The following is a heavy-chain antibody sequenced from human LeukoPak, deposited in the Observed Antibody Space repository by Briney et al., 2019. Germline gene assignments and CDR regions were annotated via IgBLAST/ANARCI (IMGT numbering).Heavy chain of an antibody. D-gene: IGHD2-2*01. CDR3: ARGGPAPYYFYGMDV. V-gene: IGHV3-13*01. Sequence: PGGSLRLSCAASGFTFSSYDMHWVRQATGKGLEWVSAIGTAGDTYYPGSVKGRFTISRENAKNSLYLQMNSLRAGDTAVYYCARGGPAPYYFYGMDVWGQGTTVTVSS. CDR2: IGTAGDT. J-gene: IGHJ6*02. CDR1: GFTFSSYD.